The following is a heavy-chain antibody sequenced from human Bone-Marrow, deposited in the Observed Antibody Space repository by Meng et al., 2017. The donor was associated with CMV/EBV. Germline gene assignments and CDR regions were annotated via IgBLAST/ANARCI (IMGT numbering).Heavy chain of an antibody. Sequence: ASGYTFTTYVICWVRQAPGQGLEWMGWISAYNGNTNYAQKLQGRVSMTTDTSTSTAYMELRSLRSDDTAVYYCARGANWGSYWYFDLWGRGTLVTVSS. V-gene: IGHV1-18*01. D-gene: IGHD7-27*01. CDR2: ISAYNGNT. J-gene: IGHJ2*01. CDR3: ARGANWGSYWYFDL. CDR1: GYTFTTYV.